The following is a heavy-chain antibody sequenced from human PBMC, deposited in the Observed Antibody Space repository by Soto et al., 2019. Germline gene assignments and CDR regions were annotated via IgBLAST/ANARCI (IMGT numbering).Heavy chain of an antibody. CDR3: ARDGNYHEF. V-gene: IGHV3-21*01. CDR1: GFTFSTHA. Sequence: EVQLVESGGGRVEPGGSLRLSCAASGFTFSTHAMVWVRQAPGKGLEWVSSISSSGSYLYYADSVEGRFTISRDDARNSGHLQMNSLRVEDTAVYYCARDGNYHEFWGQGTLVTVSS. J-gene: IGHJ4*02. CDR2: ISSSGSYL. D-gene: IGHD1-1*01.